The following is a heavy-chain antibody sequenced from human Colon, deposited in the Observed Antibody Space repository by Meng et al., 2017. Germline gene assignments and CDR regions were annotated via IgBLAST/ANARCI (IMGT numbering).Heavy chain of an antibody. CDR2: TYQNGRP. CDR1: GGSIASSDW. D-gene: IGHD6-19*01. J-gene: IGHJ5*02. Sequence: VHLQESGHVRVKPSGPPALPCTVSGGSIASSDWWSWVRQPPGKGLEWIGETYQNGRPNYNPSLKSRVTISVDKSKNQFSLNMTSVTAADTAVYYCAREVVVAGTRNWLDPWGQGILVTVSS. CDR3: AREVVVAGTRNWLDP. V-gene: IGHV4-4*02.